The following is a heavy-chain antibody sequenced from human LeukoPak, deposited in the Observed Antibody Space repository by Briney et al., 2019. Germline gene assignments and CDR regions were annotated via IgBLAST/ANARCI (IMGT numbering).Heavy chain of an antibody. Sequence: PGGSLRLSCAASEFTFSVYTINWVRQAPGKGLEWVSAITATSSSTHDADSVQGRFTISRDNSKNTLYLQMNSLRPEDTAIYYCAKLFESGTYNNFFHYWGQGTLVTVFS. CDR2: ITATSSST. J-gene: IGHJ4*02. V-gene: IGHV3-23*01. CDR3: AKLFESGTYNNFFHY. CDR1: EFTFSVYT. D-gene: IGHD3-10*01.